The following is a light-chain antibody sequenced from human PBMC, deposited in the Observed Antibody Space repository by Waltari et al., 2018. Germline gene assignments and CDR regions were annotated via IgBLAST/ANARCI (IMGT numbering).Light chain of an antibody. Sequence: DIQMTQSPSSVSASVGDRVTLTCRAGQDLHTWLAWYQQTPGKAPKLLIQGASSLQSGVPSRFSGSGSGTDFTLTISSLQPEDVATYYCQQANSFPFTFGPGTKVDIK. CDR3: QQANSFPFT. CDR2: GAS. CDR1: QDLHTW. V-gene: IGKV1-12*01. J-gene: IGKJ3*01.